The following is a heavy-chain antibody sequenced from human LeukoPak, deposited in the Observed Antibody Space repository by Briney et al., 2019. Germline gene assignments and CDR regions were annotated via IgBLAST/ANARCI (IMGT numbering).Heavy chain of an antibody. CDR3: ASLRDKSTGFDY. CDR1: GGTFSSYA. D-gene: IGHD3-10*01. CDR2: IIPILGIA. J-gene: IGHJ4*02. Sequence: GASVKVSCKASGGTFSSYAISWVRQAPGQGLEWMGRIIPILGIANYAQKFQGRVTITADKSTSTAYMELSSLRSEDTAVYYCASLRDKSTGFDYWGQGTLVTVSS. V-gene: IGHV1-69*04.